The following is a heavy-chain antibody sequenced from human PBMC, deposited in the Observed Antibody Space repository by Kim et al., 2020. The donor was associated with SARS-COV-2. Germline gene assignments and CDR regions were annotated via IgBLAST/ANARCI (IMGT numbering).Heavy chain of an antibody. J-gene: IGHJ4*02. V-gene: IGHV3-23*01. D-gene: IGHD3-22*01. CDR3: AKAVTDYYDSSGYYGGLDY. Sequence: GRFTISRDNSKNTLYLQMNSLRAEDTAVYYCAKAVTDYYDSSGYYGGLDYWGQGTLVTVSS.